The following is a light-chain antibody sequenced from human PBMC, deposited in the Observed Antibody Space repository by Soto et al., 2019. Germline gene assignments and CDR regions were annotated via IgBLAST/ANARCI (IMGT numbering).Light chain of an antibody. Sequence: EIVLTQSPGTLSLSPGERATLSCRASQSVSSNYLAWYQQKPGQTPRLLMYGASTRPTGIPARFSGSGSGTEFTLTIISLQSEDSAVYYCPQSNDWPLPFGGGTKV. CDR2: GAS. V-gene: IGKV3D-15*01. J-gene: IGKJ4*01. CDR3: PQSNDWPLP. CDR1: QSVSSN.